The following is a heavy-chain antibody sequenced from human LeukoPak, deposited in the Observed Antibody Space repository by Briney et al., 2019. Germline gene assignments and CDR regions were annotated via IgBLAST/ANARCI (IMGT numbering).Heavy chain of an antibody. Sequence: GASVKVSCKASGYTFTSYGISWVRQAPGQGLEWMGWISAYNGNTNYAQKFQGRVTMTRNTSISTAYMELSSLRSEDTAVYYCARGRYATTVTWLDWGQGTLVTASS. CDR3: ARGRYATTVTWLD. D-gene: IGHD4-17*01. J-gene: IGHJ4*02. CDR2: ISAYNGNT. V-gene: IGHV1-18*01. CDR1: GYTFTSYG.